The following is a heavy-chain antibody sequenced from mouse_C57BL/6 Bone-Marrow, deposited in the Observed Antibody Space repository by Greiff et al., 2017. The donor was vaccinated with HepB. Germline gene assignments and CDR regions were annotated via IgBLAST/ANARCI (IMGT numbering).Heavy chain of an antibody. Sequence: EVQLQESGAELVRPGASVKLSCTASGFNIKDDYMHWVKQRPEQGLEWIGWIDPENGDTEYASKFQGKATITADTSSNTAYLQLSSLPSADTAVYYCTTGGGHFAYWGQGTLVTVSA. J-gene: IGHJ3*01. V-gene: IGHV14-4*01. CDR1: GFNIKDDY. CDR2: IDPENGDT. CDR3: TTGGGHFAY. D-gene: IGHD3-3*01.